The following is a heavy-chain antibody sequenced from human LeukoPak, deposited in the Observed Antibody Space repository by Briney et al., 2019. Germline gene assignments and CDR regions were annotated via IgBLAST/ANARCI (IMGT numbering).Heavy chain of an antibody. Sequence: GGSLRLSCAASGFTFSRYWMNWVRQAPGKGREGGANIKQDGSEKYYVDSVKGRFTISRDNAKNSLYLQMNSLRAEDTAVYYCARDGPFDNWGQGTLVTVSS. J-gene: IGHJ4*02. V-gene: IGHV3-7*03. CDR3: ARDGPFDN. CDR1: GFTFSRYW. CDR2: IKQDGSEK.